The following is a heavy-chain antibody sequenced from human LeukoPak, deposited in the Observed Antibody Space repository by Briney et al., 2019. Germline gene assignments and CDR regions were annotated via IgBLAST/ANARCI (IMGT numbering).Heavy chain of an antibody. J-gene: IGHJ4*02. V-gene: IGHV4-59*08. CDR2: VYYTGST. CDR3: ARHFAYSSSSYFDY. D-gene: IGHD6-6*01. Sequence: KPSETLSLTCSGSGGSGSSHYWGWIRQAPGKGLGGVGYVYYTGSTNYNPSLKSRVTMFEDKSKNQFSLRLYSVTVADTAVYYCARHFAYSSSSYFDYWGQGSLVTVSS. CDR1: GGSGSSHY.